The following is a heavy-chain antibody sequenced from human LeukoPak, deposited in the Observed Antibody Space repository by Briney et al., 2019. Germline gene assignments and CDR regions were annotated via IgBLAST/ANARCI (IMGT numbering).Heavy chain of an antibody. D-gene: IGHD3-22*01. CDR2: FIPIFGTA. CDR3: ARDSYYDSSGLSDY. V-gene: IGHV1-69*05. Sequence: ASVKVSCKASGGTFSSYAISWVRQAPGQGLEWMGRFIPIFGTANYAQKFQGRVTITTDESTSTAYMELSSLRSEDTAVYYCARDSYYDSSGLSDYWGQGTLVTVSS. J-gene: IGHJ4*02. CDR1: GGTFSSYA.